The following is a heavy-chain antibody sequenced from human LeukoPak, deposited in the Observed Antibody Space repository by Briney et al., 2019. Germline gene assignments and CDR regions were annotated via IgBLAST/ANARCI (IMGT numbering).Heavy chain of an antibody. V-gene: IGHV4-4*02. CDR1: GGSISNNNW. CDR2: IYHSGTT. Sequence: SETLSLTCSVSGGSISNNNWWSWVRPSPGKGLEWIGNIYHSGTTHYNPSLKSRATISVDKSKNQFSLKLNSVTAADTAVYYCAIKPPSGWFGTGWLDPWGQGTLVTVSS. CDR3: AIKPPSGWFGTGWLDP. J-gene: IGHJ5*02. D-gene: IGHD3-10*01.